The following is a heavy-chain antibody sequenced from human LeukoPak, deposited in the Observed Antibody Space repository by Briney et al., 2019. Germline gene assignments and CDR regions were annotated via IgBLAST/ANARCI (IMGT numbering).Heavy chain of an antibody. CDR1: GFTFSNAW. J-gene: IGHJ6*02. V-gene: IGHV3-15*01. Sequence: GGSLRLSCAASGFTFSNAWMSWVRQAPGKGLEWVGRIKSKTDGGTTDYAAPVKGRFTISRGDSKNTLYLQMNSLKTEDTAVYYCTTDYSSHIYYYDTPFYGMDVWGQGTTVTVSS. D-gene: IGHD3-22*01. CDR2: IKSKTDGGTT. CDR3: TTDYSSHIYYYDTPFYGMDV.